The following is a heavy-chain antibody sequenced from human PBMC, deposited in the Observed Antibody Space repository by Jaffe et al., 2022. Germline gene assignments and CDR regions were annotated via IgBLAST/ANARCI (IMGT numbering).Heavy chain of an antibody. D-gene: IGHD5-12*01. CDR3: ARDTVSGGGDY. V-gene: IGHV3-48*01. Sequence: EVQLVESGGGLVQPGGSLRLSCAASGFTFSSYSMNWVRQAPGKGLEWVSYISSSSSTIYYADSVKGRFTISRDNAKNSLYLQMNSLRAEDTAVYYCARDTVSGGGDYWGQGTLVTVSS. CDR2: ISSSSSTI. J-gene: IGHJ4*02. CDR1: GFTFSSYS.